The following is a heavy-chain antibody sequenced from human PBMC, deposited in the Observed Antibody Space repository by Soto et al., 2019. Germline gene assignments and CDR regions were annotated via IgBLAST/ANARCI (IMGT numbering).Heavy chain of an antibody. CDR3: ARSSGSYYYYYYYYGMDV. CDR1: GFTFSSYA. Sequence: QVQLVESGGGVVQPGRSLRLSCAASGFTFSSYAMHWVRQAPGKRLEWVAVISYDGSNKYYADSVKGRFTISRDNSKNTLYLQMNSLRAEDTAVYYCARSSGSYYYYYYYYGMDVWGQGTTVTVSS. V-gene: IGHV3-30-3*01. CDR2: ISYDGSNK. J-gene: IGHJ6*02. D-gene: IGHD3-10*01.